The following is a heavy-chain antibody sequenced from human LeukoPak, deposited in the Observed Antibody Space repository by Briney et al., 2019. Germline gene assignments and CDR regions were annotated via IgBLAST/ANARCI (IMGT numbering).Heavy chain of an antibody. Sequence: GGSVRLSCAASGFTFSSYWMSWVRQAPGKGLEWVANIKQDGSDRYYVDSVKGRFTISRDNAKNSLYLQMNSLRVEDTAVYYCARDYGSGATHDYWGLGTLVTVSS. V-gene: IGHV3-7*01. J-gene: IGHJ4*02. CDR1: GFTFSSYW. CDR2: IKQDGSDR. CDR3: ARDYGSGATHDY. D-gene: IGHD3-10*01.